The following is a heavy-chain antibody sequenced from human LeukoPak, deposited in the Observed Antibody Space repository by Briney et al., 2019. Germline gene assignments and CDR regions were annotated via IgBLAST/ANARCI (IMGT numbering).Heavy chain of an antibody. D-gene: IGHD3-22*01. Sequence: PGGSLRLSCAASGFTFSSYAMHWVRQAPGKGLEWVAVISYDGSNKYYADSVKGRFTISRDNSKNTLYLQMNSLRAEDTAVYYCARDVRESYYDSSGYSDYWGQGTLVTVST. J-gene: IGHJ4*02. V-gene: IGHV3-30*14. CDR3: ARDVRESYYDSSGYSDY. CDR1: GFTFSSYA. CDR2: ISYDGSNK.